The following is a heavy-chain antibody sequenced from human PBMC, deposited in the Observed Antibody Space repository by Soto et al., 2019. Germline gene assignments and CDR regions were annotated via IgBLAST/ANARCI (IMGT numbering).Heavy chain of an antibody. V-gene: IGHV3-30-3*01. CDR3: ARGEYSSSFYYYGIDV. Sequence: GGSLRLSCAASGFTFSSYAMHWVRQAPGKGLEWVAVISYDGSNKYYADSVKGRFTISRDDSKNTLYLQMNSLRAEDTAVYYCARGEYSSSFYYYGIDVWGQGTTVTVSS. CDR2: ISYDGSNK. J-gene: IGHJ6*02. D-gene: IGHD6-6*01. CDR1: GFTFSSYA.